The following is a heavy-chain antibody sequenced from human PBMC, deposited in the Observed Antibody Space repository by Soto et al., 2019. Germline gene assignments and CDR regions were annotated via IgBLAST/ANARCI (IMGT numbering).Heavy chain of an antibody. CDR1: GFTFDDYA. Sequence: GGSLRLSCAASGFTFDDYAMHWVRQAPGKGLEWVSGISWNSGSIGYADSVEGRFTISRDNAKNSLYLQMNSLRAEDTALYYCAKDISYDYIWGSFPYWGQGTLVTVSS. CDR3: AKDISYDYIWGSFPY. CDR2: ISWNSGSI. J-gene: IGHJ4*02. D-gene: IGHD3-16*01. V-gene: IGHV3-9*01.